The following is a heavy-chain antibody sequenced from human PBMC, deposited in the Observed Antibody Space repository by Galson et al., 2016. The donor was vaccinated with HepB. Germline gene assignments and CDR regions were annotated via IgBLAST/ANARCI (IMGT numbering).Heavy chain of an antibody. CDR1: GGSITSFA. CDR2: ILPMSGAT. D-gene: IGHD1-14*01. CDR3: STRGGLRNLDS. Sequence: SVKVSCKASGGSITSFAFSWVRQAPGQGLEWMGGILPMSGATSYAQNFQGRASISADDSSDTVYMELTSLTSEDTAVIWCSTRGGLRNLDSWGQGTLVVVSS. V-gene: IGHV1-69*13. J-gene: IGHJ4*02.